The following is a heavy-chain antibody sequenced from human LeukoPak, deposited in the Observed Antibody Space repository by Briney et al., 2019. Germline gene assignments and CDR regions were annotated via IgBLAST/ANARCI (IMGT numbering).Heavy chain of an antibody. CDR1: GGSISSYY. D-gene: IGHD2-15*01. V-gene: IGHV4-59*08. Sequence: SETLSLTCTVSGGSISSYYWSWIRQPPGKGLEWIGYIYYSGSTNYNPSLKSRVTISVDTSKNQFSLKLSSVTAADTAVYYCASSGYCSGGSCFDYWGQGTLVTVSS. J-gene: IGHJ4*02. CDR3: ASSGYCSGGSCFDY. CDR2: IYYSGST.